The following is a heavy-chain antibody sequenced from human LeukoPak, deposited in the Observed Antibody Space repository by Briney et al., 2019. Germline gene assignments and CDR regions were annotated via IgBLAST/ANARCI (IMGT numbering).Heavy chain of an antibody. Sequence: GASVKVSCKASGGTFSSYAISWVRQAPGQGLEWMGWINPNSGGTNYAQKFQGRVTMTRDTSISTAYMELSRLRSDDTAVYYCAREKFRYFDLWGRGTLVTVSS. V-gene: IGHV1-2*02. CDR1: GGTFSSYA. CDR3: AREKFRYFDL. CDR2: INPNSGGT. J-gene: IGHJ2*01.